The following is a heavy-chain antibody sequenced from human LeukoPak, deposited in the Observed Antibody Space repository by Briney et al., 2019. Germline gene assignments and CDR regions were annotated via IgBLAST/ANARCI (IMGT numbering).Heavy chain of an antibody. J-gene: IGHJ4*02. CDR1: GDSISSGGYY. CDR3: AREGGITMVREEIGY. Sequence: TSETLSLTCTVSGDSISSGGYYWTWIRQHPGKGLEWIGYIYYSGSTYYNPSLKSRVTISIDTSKNQFSLKLSSVTAADTAVYYCAREGGITMVREEIGYWGQGTLVTVSS. D-gene: IGHD3-10*01. CDR2: IYYSGST. V-gene: IGHV4-31*03.